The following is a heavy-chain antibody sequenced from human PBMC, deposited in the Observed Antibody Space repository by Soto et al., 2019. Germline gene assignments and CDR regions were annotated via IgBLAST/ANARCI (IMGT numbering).Heavy chain of an antibody. D-gene: IGHD5-12*01. CDR3: ARGRWLRSSFDY. Sequence: SETLSLTCTVSGGSISSGGYYWSWIRQHPGKGLEWIGEINHSGSTNYNPSLKSRVTISVDTSKNQFSLKLSSVTAADTAVYYCARGRWLRSSFDYWGQGTLVTVSS. CDR1: GGSISSGGYY. CDR2: INHSGST. V-gene: IGHV4-31*03. J-gene: IGHJ4*02.